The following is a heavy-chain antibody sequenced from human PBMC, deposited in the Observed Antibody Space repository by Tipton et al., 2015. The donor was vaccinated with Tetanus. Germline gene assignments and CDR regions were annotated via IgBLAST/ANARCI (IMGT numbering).Heavy chain of an antibody. J-gene: IGHJ6*02. D-gene: IGHD3-10*01. V-gene: IGHV4-59*12. CDR2: ISHSGSP. Sequence: TLSLTCNVSGGSITKDYWSWIRQSPGKTLEWIGYISHSGSPNYNPSLKSRATVSVDTSQKQISLKVNSVTAADTAVYYCVRDRGVRGGYYYYHGMDVWGQGTTVTVSS. CDR3: VRDRGVRGGYYYYHGMDV. CDR1: GGSITKDY.